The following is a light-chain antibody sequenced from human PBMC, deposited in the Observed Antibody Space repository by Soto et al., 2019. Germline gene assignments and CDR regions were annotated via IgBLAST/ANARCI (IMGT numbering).Light chain of an antibody. CDR1: QSISSY. CDR3: QQSYSTTIT. J-gene: IGKJ5*01. Sequence: DIQMTQSPSSLSASVGDRVTITCRASQSISSYLNWYQQKPGKAPKLLIYKASTLKSGVPSRFSGSGSGTEFTLTISSLQPEDFATYYCQQSYSTTITFGQGTRLEIK. CDR2: KAS. V-gene: IGKV1-39*01.